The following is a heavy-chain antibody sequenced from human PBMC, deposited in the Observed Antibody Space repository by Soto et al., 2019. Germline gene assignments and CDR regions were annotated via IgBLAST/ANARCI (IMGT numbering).Heavy chain of an antibody. J-gene: IGHJ2*01. D-gene: IGHD6-19*01. Sequence: GASVNVSCKASGGTFSSYAISWVRQAPGQGLEWMGGIIPIFGTANYAQKFQGRVTITADESTSTAYMELSSLRSEDTAVYYCARDRTLIAVAGTGNSWYWYFDLWGRGTLVTVSS. CDR2: IIPIFGTA. CDR1: GGTFSSYA. CDR3: ARDRTLIAVAGTGNSWYWYFDL. V-gene: IGHV1-69*13.